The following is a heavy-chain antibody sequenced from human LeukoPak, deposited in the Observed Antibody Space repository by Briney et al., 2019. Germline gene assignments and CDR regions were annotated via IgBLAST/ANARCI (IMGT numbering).Heavy chain of an antibody. Sequence: GGSLRLSCAASGITFSDYYMSWIRQARGKGLQWVSYLSSSGSTIYYADSVKGRFTISRDNAKNSLYLQMNSLRAEDTAVYYCARAAGSGWYFFDYWGQGTLVTVSS. CDR2: LSSSGSTI. D-gene: IGHD6-19*01. J-gene: IGHJ4*02. V-gene: IGHV3-11*04. CDR1: GITFSDYY. CDR3: ARAAGSGWYFFDY.